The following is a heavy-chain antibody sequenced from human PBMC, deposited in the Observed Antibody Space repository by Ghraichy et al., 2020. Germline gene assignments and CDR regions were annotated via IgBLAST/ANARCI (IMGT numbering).Heavy chain of an antibody. Sequence: ASVKVSCKASGYTFTSYGISWVRQAPGQGLEWMGWISAYNGNTNYAQKLQGRVTMTTDTSTSTAYMELRSLRSDDTAVYYCARDRTAMVNYYGMDVWGQGTTVTVSS. V-gene: IGHV1-18*04. CDR2: ISAYNGNT. CDR1: GYTFTSYG. CDR3: ARDRTAMVNYYGMDV. D-gene: IGHD5-18*01. J-gene: IGHJ6*02.